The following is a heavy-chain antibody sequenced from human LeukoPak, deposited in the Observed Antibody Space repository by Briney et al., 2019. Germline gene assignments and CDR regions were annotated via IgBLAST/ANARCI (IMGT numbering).Heavy chain of an antibody. V-gene: IGHV1-8*01. CDR1: GYTFTSYD. D-gene: IGHD2-2*01. J-gene: IGHJ4*02. CDR3: ARVGFRGVVVYY. CDR2: MNPNSGNT. Sequence: ASVKVSCKASGYTFTSYDINWVRQATGQGLEWMGWMNPNSGNTGYAQKFQGRVTMTRNTSIRTASMELSSLRSEDTAVYYCARVGFRGVVVYYWGQGTLVTVSS.